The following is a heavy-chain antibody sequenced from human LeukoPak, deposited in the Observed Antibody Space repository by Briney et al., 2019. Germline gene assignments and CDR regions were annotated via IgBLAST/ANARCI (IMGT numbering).Heavy chain of an antibody. V-gene: IGHV3-23*01. CDR1: GFTFSDAA. CDR3: ARVSSGSYYIVDY. J-gene: IGHJ4*02. CDR2: ITGGDDTT. D-gene: IGHD1-26*01. Sequence: GGSLILSCAASGFTFSDAAMTWVRQAPEKGLEWVSTITGGDDTTYYADSVRGRFTISRDYSKDTVYLQMSGLRAEDTAVYYCARVSSGSYYIVDYWGQGTLVTVSS.